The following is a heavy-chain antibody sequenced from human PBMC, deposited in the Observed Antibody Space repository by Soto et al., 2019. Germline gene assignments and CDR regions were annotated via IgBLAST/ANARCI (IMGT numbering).Heavy chain of an antibody. Sequence: GASVQVSCKASGYPFTSFGVTWVRQAPGQGLEWMGWISAHNGNTNYAQKFQGRVTMTTDPSTSTGYMELRSLRSDDTAVYYCARGGRLGYCSGTSCRFDPWGQGTLVTV. J-gene: IGHJ5*02. CDR3: ARGGRLGYCSGTSCRFDP. CDR1: GYPFTSFG. CDR2: ISAHNGNT. V-gene: IGHV1-18*01. D-gene: IGHD2-2*01.